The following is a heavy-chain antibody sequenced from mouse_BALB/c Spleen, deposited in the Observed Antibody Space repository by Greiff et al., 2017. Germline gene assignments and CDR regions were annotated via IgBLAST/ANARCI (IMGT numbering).Heavy chain of an antibody. V-gene: IGHV5-12-1*01. CDR1: GFAFSSYD. J-gene: IGHJ1*01. CDR3: ARLGYGKVCWCFDF. D-gene: IGHD2-1*01. CDR2: ISSGGGST. Sequence: EVMLVESGGGLVKPGGSLKLSCAASGFAFSSYDMSWVRQTPEKRLEWVAYISSGGGSTYYPDTVKGRFTISRDNAKNTLYLQMSSLRSEDTAMYYCARLGYGKVCWCFDFWGEGTTVTVSS.